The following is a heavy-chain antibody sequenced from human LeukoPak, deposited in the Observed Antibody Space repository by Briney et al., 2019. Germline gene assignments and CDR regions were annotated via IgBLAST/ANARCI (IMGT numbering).Heavy chain of an antibody. CDR3: ARRVGFYGSGSLNYFDP. CDR1: GFTFSSYW. CDR2: IFRTGST. D-gene: IGHD3-10*01. Sequence: GSLRLSCAASGFTFSSYWMSWVRQAPGKGLEWIGSIFRTGSTYYSASLKSRVSISVDTSKNHIALKLTSVTASDTAVYFCARRVGFYGSGSLNYFDPWGQGILVSVS. J-gene: IGHJ5*01. V-gene: IGHV4-39*02.